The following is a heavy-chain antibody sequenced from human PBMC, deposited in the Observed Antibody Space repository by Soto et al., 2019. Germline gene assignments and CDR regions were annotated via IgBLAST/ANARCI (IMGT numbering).Heavy chain of an antibody. J-gene: IGHJ4*02. CDR3: AKIGAMVRGVIDY. V-gene: IGHV3-23*01. Sequence: GGSLRLSCAASGFIFENFGMSWVRQAPGKGLEWISSISGSGFKKYYADSVKGRFTISRDNSKNTLYLQMNSLRAEDTAVYYCAKIGAMVRGVIDYWGQGTLVTVSS. D-gene: IGHD3-10*01. CDR2: ISGSGFKK. CDR1: GFIFENFG.